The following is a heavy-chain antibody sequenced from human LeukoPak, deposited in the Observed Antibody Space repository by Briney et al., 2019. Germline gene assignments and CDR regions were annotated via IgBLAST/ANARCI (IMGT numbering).Heavy chain of an antibody. D-gene: IGHD3-9*01. Sequence: GGSLRLFCAASGFTFSGFGMHWVPHAPGKGLEGVAHIYTDQTIQYYAHSVKGLFTISRDNSKNTLYLQMHSLRAEHTAVYYCARADYDILTGPPYWGQGTLVTVSS. CDR2: IYTDQTIQ. J-gene: IGHJ4*02. CDR1: GFTFSGFG. CDR3: ARADYDILTGPPY. V-gene: IGHV3-30*12.